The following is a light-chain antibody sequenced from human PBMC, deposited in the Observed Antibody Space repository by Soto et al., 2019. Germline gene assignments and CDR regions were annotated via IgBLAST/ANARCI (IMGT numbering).Light chain of an antibody. Sequence: QSALPQPASVSGSPGQSITISCTGTSSDVGGYDFVSWYQQHPSKAPRLIISEVTDRPSGVSYRFYGSKSGNTASLTSSGLQAEDEAEYFCSSFARRDTLVFGGGTKLTVL. CDR3: SSFARRDTLV. CDR1: SSDVGGYDF. J-gene: IGLJ3*02. CDR2: EVT. V-gene: IGLV2-14*01.